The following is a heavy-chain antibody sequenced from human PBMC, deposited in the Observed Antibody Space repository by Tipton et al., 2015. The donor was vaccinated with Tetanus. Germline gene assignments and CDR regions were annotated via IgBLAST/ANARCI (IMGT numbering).Heavy chain of an antibody. D-gene: IGHD2/OR15-2a*01. J-gene: IGHJ3*02. CDR2: IYTGGSA. Sequence: QLVQSGGGLIQPGGSLRLSCAASGVTVSGNYMSWVRQAPGKGLEWVSVIYTGGSADYTDSVKGRFTISRDNSNNSLSLQMNSLRIDDTAVYYCAKRLSNVRMTRGAFDIWGQGTMVTVSS. V-gene: IGHV3-53*01. CDR3: AKRLSNVRMTRGAFDI. CDR1: GVTVSGNY.